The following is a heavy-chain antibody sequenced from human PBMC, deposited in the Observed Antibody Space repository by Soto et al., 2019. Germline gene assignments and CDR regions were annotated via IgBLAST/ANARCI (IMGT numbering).Heavy chain of an antibody. J-gene: IGHJ6*02. CDR1: GGSIGSYY. D-gene: IGHD3-10*01. CDR2: IYESGST. Sequence: SETLSLTCTVSGGSIGSYYWSWIRQPPGKGLEWIGYIYESGSTNSNPPLQSRVTISVDTSKNQFYLNLSPVTAADTATYYCARARITLVREIIKYNMDIWGQGTTVTVSS. V-gene: IGHV4-59*01. CDR3: ARARITLVREIIKYNMDI.